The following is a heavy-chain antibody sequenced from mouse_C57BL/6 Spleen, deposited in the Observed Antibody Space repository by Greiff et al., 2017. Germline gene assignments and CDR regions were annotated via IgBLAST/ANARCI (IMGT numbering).Heavy chain of an antibody. V-gene: IGHV1-7*01. J-gene: IGHJ4*01. D-gene: IGHD1-1*01. CDR1: GYTFTSYW. Sequence: QVQLQQSGAELAKPGASVQLSCKASGYTFTSYWMHWVKQRPGQGLEWIGYINPSSGYTKYNQKFKNKSTLTADKSSNTAYMQLSSLTDEDSAVEYWACGDYYGSSYAMDYWGQGTSVTVSS. CDR2: INPSSGYT. CDR3: ACGDYYGSSYAMDY.